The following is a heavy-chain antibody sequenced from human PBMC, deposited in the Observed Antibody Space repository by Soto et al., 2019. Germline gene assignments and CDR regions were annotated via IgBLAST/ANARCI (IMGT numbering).Heavy chain of an antibody. D-gene: IGHD5-18*01. V-gene: IGHV1-3*01. CDR2: INAGNGNT. J-gene: IGHJ6*02. Sequence: ASVKVSCKASGYTFTSYAMHWVRQAPGQRLEWMGWINAGNGNTKYSQKFQGRVTITRDTSASKAYMELGSLRSEDTAVYYCARETAMVPYHYYYYGMDVWGQGTTVTVSS. CDR1: GYTFTSYA. CDR3: ARETAMVPYHYYYYGMDV.